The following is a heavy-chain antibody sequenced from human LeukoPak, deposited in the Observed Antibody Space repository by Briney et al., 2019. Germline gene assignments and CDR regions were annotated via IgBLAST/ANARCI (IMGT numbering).Heavy chain of an antibody. D-gene: IGHD3-10*01. Sequence: KPSETLSLTCTVSGGSISSYYWSWIRQPPGKGLEWIGYIYYSGSTNYNPSLKSRVTISVDTSKNQFSLKLSSVTAADTAVYYCARLGAGSYSHYFDYWGXGTXVTVSS. J-gene: IGHJ4*02. CDR1: GGSISSYY. CDR2: IYYSGST. CDR3: ARLGAGSYSHYFDY. V-gene: IGHV4-59*01.